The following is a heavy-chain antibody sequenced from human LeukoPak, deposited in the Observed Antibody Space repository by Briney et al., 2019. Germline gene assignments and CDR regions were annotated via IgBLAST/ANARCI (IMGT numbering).Heavy chain of an antibody. V-gene: IGHV3-23*01. D-gene: IGHD1-26*01. Sequence: QPGGSLRLSCAASGFTFTNYVMGWVRQAPGKGLEWVSAISGSGANTNYADSVKGRFIISRDNSKNTLNLQMNGLRAEDTAVYHCAKVYSGNYWDPFDIWGQGTMVTVSS. CDR3: AKVYSGNYWDPFDI. J-gene: IGHJ3*02. CDR1: GFTFTNYV. CDR2: ISGSGANT.